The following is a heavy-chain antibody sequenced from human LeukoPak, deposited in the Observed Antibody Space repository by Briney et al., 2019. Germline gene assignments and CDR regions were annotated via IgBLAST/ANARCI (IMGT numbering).Heavy chain of an antibody. D-gene: IGHD2-21*02. CDR2: IQKKTEGGTT. CDR3: TSRVVTTNDY. Sequence: GGSLRLSCAASGFTFSNAWMNWVRQAPGKELEWVGRIQKKTEGGTTEYAAPVKGRFIISRDDSKNMLYLQMNSLKTDDTAVYYCTSRVVTTNDYWGQGTLVTVSS. J-gene: IGHJ4*02. V-gene: IGHV3-15*01. CDR1: GFTFSNAW.